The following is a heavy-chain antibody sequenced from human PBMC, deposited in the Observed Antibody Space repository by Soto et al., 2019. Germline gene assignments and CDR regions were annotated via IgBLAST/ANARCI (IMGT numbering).Heavy chain of an antibody. D-gene: IGHD3-9*01. CDR3: ARVTVLRYFSFMDV. V-gene: IGHV4-59*01. CDR1: GGSISSYY. CDR2: IYYSGST. Sequence: SSETLSLTCTVSGGSISSYYWSWIRQPPGKGLEWIGYIYYSGSTNYNPSLKSRVTISVDTSKNQFSLKLSSVTAADTAVYYCARVTVLRYFSFMDVWGQGTTVTVSS. J-gene: IGHJ6*02.